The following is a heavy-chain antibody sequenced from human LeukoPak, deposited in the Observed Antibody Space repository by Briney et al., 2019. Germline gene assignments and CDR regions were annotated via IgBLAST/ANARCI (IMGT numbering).Heavy chain of an antibody. V-gene: IGHV3-30*02. D-gene: IGHD3-10*01. Sequence: GGSLRLSCAASGFTFSSYGMHWVRQAPGKGLEWVAFIRYDGSNKYYADSVKGRFTISRDNSKNTLCLQMNSLRAEDTAVYYCAKQVYYGSGSYASLDVWGKGTTVTVSS. CDR1: GFTFSSYG. CDR2: IRYDGSNK. CDR3: AKQVYYGSGSYASLDV. J-gene: IGHJ6*04.